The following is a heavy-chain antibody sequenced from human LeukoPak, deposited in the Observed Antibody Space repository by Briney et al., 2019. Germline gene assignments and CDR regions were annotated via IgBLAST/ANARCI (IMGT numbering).Heavy chain of an antibody. CDR3: VKSPYSGSYAIDF. Sequence: GGSLRLSCAASGFTFSNYGMHWVRQAPGKGLEWVAFIRDDGSKKYYTASVKGRFTISRDNSKNTLYLQMNSLRAEDTAVYYCVKSPYSGSYAIDFWGQGTLVTVSS. CDR2: IRDDGSKK. J-gene: IGHJ4*02. V-gene: IGHV3-30*02. D-gene: IGHD1-26*01. CDR1: GFTFSNYG.